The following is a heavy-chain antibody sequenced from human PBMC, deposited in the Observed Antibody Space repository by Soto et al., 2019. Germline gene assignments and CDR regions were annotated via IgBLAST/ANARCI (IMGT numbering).Heavy chain of an antibody. Sequence: SETLSLTCAVYGGSFSGYYWSWIRQPPGKGLEWIGEINHSGSTNYNPSLKSRVTISVDTSKNQFSLKLSSVTAADTAVYYCARGRVNWNSAPTYFYSLSQGNLLPVSS. J-gene: IGHJ4*02. CDR2: INHSGST. CDR1: GGSFSGYY. D-gene: IGHD1-7*01. CDR3: ARGRVNWNSAPTYFYS. V-gene: IGHV4-34*01.